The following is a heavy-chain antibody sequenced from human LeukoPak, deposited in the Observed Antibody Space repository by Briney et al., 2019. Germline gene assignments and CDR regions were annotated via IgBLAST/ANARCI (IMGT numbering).Heavy chain of an antibody. CDR2: IYTSGST. Sequence: SETLSLTCTVSGDSIRGYYWSWIRQPAGKGLEWIGRIYTSGSTNYNPSLKSRVTMSVDTSKNQFSLKLSSVTAADTAVYYCAANIVGATRPLDYWGQGTLVTVSS. CDR1: GDSIRGYY. J-gene: IGHJ4*02. CDR3: AANIVGATRPLDY. V-gene: IGHV4-4*07. D-gene: IGHD1-26*01.